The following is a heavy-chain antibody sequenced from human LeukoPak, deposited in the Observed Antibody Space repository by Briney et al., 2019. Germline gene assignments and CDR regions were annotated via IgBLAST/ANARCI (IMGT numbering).Heavy chain of an antibody. CDR1: DDSITIYY. CDR2: IGHTGTT. J-gene: IGHJ6*03. D-gene: IGHD4-11*01. Sequence: SETLSLTCSVSDDSITIYYWTWIRQPPGKGLEWIGYIGHTGTTNYNPSLNSGVTISRDTSKNHFSLQLSSVTAADTAVYFCARGRVSSSTWHSTYYYYFYMDVWGKGTTVTVSS. CDR3: ARGRVSSSTWHSTYYYYFYMDV. V-gene: IGHV4-59*01.